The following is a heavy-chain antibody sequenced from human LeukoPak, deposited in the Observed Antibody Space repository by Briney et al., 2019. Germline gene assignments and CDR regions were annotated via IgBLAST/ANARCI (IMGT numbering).Heavy chain of an antibody. CDR1: GYTFTSFG. CDR2: ISAYNGNK. D-gene: IGHD3-22*01. J-gene: IGHJ3*02. Sequence: ASVKLSCKASGYTFTSFGISWVRDAPGQGREWMGWISAYNGNKNYAQKLQGRVTMTTDTPTHTAHMELKSLRSGDTAVYHCARELAYSSDDIWGEGTMVTVSA. V-gene: IGHV1-18*01. CDR3: ARELAYSSDDI.